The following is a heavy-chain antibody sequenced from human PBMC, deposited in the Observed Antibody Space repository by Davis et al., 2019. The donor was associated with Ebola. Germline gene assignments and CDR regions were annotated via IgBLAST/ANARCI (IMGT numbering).Heavy chain of an antibody. D-gene: IGHD6-25*01. CDR2: ISGYEDNT. CDR3: ARDLAASSGAHFFYFGMDV. J-gene: IGHJ6*04. V-gene: IGHV1-18*01. CDR1: GYTFTSYG. Sequence: ASVKVSCKASGYTFTSYGISWVRQAPGQGLEWMGWISGYEDNTNYAPRFQGRITLTKDRATSTVYMELSNLSSEDTAVYYCARDLAASSGAHFFYFGMDVWGEGTSVAVSS.